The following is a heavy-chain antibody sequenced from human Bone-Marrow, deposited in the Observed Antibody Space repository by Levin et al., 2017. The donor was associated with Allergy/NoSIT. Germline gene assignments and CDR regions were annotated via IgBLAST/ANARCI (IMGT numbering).Heavy chain of an antibody. J-gene: IGHJ4*02. D-gene: IGHD6-19*01. CDR1: GFIFSNYW. Sequence: GGSLRLSCAASGFIFSNYWMSWVRQAPGRGLEWVTSMKQDGSEEAYVDSVKGRFTISRDNAKNSLFLQMNSLRAEDTALYYCARAGATSSGRYYFDYWGQGTLLTVSS. CDR2: MKQDGSEE. CDR3: ARAGATSSGRYYFDY. V-gene: IGHV3-7*01.